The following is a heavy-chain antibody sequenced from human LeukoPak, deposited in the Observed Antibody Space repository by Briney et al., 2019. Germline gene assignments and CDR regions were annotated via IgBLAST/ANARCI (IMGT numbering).Heavy chain of an antibody. V-gene: IGHV3-7*01. Sequence: GGSLRLSCAASGFTFTTYWMTWVRQAPGKGLEWVANIKQDGSEKYYVDSVKGRFTISRDNTEDSLYLQMNSLRAEDTAVYYCARRRSGMISIDYWGQGTLVTVSS. CDR1: GFTFTTYW. D-gene: IGHD3-16*01. CDR3: ARRRSGMISIDY. CDR2: IKQDGSEK. J-gene: IGHJ4*02.